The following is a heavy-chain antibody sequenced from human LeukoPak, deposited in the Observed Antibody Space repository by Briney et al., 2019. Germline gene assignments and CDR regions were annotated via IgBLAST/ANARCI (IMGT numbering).Heavy chain of an antibody. V-gene: IGHV4-4*09. CDR2: IYTSGST. Sequence: PSETLSLTCTVSGGSISSYYWSWIRQPPGKGLEWIGYIYTSGSTNYNPSHKSRVTISVDTSKNQFSLKLSSVTAADTAVYYCARRGRYCTNGVCHLPFDYWGQGTLVTVSS. CDR3: ARRGRYCTNGVCHLPFDY. D-gene: IGHD2-8*01. CDR1: GGSISSYY. J-gene: IGHJ4*02.